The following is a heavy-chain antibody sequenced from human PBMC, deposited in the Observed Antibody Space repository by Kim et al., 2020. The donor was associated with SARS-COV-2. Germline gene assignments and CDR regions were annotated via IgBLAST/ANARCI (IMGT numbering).Heavy chain of an antibody. CDR1: GYTFTSYG. V-gene: IGHV1-18*01. CDR2: ISAYNGNT. CDR3: ARDRVSAFDCSGGSCYQLPDY. J-gene: IGHJ4*02. D-gene: IGHD2-15*01. Sequence: ASVKVSCKASGYTFTSYGISWVRQAPGQGLEWMGWISAYNGNTNYAQKLQGRVTMTTDTSTSTAYMELRSLRSDDTAVYYCARDRVSAFDCSGGSCYQLPDYWGQGTLVTVSS.